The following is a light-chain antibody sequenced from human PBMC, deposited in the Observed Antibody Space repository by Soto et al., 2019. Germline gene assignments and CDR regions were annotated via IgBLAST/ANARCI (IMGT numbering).Light chain of an antibody. CDR1: SRDIGAYNL. CDR2: EVR. V-gene: IGLV2-14*01. CDR3: SAYTSRSTLV. Sequence: QAVVTQPASVSGSPGQSITISCSGTSRDIGAYNLVSWYQQPPGKAPKLLIYEVRNRPSGISYRFSGSKSGTTASLTISSLLPEDEADYYCSAYTSRSTLVFGGGTQLTVL. J-gene: IGLJ2*01.